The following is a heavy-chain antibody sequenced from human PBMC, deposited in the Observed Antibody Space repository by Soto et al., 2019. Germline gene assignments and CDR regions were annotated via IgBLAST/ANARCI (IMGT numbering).Heavy chain of an antibody. Sequence: SCAASGFTFSSYAMHWVRQAPGKGLEWVAVISYDGSNKYYADSVKGRFTISRDNSKNTLYLQMNSLRAEDTAVYYCARDGYYGHHGYFDFCGQGTLVTGSA. D-gene: IGHD4-17*01. CDR2: ISYDGSNK. CDR3: ARDGYYGHHGYFDF. CDR1: GFTFSSYA. V-gene: IGHV3-30-3*01. J-gene: IGHJ4*02.